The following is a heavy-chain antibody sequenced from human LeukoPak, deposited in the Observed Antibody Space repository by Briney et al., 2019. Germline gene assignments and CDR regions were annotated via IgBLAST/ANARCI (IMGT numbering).Heavy chain of an antibody. CDR1: GGSISSGSYY. Sequence: SQTLSLTCTVSGGSISSGSYYWSWIRQPAGKGLEWIGRIYTSGSTNYNPSLKSRVTISVDTSKNQFSLKLSSVTAADTAVYYCAREASNPNWFDPWGQGTLVTVSS. D-gene: IGHD4-11*01. J-gene: IGHJ5*02. V-gene: IGHV4-61*02. CDR2: IYTSGST. CDR3: AREASNPNWFDP.